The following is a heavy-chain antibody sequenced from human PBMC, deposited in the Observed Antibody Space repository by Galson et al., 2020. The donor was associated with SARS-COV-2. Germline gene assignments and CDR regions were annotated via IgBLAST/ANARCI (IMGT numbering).Heavy chain of an antibody. V-gene: IGHV3-73*01. CDR2: IRSKANNHAT. Sequence: GESLKISCAASGFIFSDSAIHWVRQASGKGLEWVGRIRSKANNHATSYGASVQGRFIISRDDSKRTSFLQLDSLKTEDTAMYYCTIRLQSIYPNFDYWGQGALVTVSP. J-gene: IGHJ4*02. CDR3: TIRLQSIYPNFDY. D-gene: IGHD6-6*01. CDR1: GFIFSDSA.